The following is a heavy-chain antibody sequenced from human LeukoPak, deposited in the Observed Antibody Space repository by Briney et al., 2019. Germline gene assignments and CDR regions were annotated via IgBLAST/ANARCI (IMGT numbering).Heavy chain of an antibody. D-gene: IGHD3-22*01. CDR1: GYTFTSYG. CDR3: ATTANHDSSGYLFRAWFDP. Sequence: ASVKVSCKASGYTFTSYGISWVRQAPGQGLEWMGWISAYNGNTNYAQKLQGRVTMTTDTSTSTAYMELRSLRSEDTAVYYCATTANHDSSGYLFRAWFDPWGQGTLVTVSS. V-gene: IGHV1-18*01. J-gene: IGHJ5*02. CDR2: ISAYNGNT.